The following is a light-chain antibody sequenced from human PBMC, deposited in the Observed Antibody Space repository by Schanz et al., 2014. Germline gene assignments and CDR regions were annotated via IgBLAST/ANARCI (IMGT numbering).Light chain of an antibody. Sequence: EIVLTQSPGTLSLSPGERATLSCRASQSVSSSYLVWYQQKPGQAPRLLIYEASNRATGIPPKFSGSGSGTDFTLTISSLEPEDFAVYYCQQRSNWPRTFGQGTKLEIK. CDR2: EAS. V-gene: IGKV3-11*01. J-gene: IGKJ2*01. CDR1: QSVSSSY. CDR3: QQRSNWPRT.